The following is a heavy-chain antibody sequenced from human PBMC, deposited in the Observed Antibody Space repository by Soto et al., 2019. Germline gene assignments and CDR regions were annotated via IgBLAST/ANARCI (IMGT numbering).Heavy chain of an antibody. CDR3: SRDPGDSSPRYFDL. Sequence: QLHLQESGSGLVKPSQTLSLTCAVSGGSISSGGYSWSWIRQPPGKGLEWIGYIYHSGSTYYNPSLKSPITISVDRSKNQFALKLTSVTAADTAVYYCSRDPGDSSPRYFDLWGRGTLVTVSS. CDR1: GGSISSGGYS. J-gene: IGHJ2*01. D-gene: IGHD3-22*01. V-gene: IGHV4-30-2*01. CDR2: IYHSGST.